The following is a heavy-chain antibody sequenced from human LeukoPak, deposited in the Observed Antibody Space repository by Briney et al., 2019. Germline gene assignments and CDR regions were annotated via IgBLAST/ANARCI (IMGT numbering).Heavy chain of an antibody. D-gene: IGHD5-24*01. CDR2: IYYSGST. CDR1: GGSINSYY. Sequence: PSETLSLTCTVSGGSINSYYWSWIRQPPGKGLEWIGYIYYSGSTEYNPSLKCRVTISVDTSKNQFSLKMSSVTAADTAVYYCARARDGHINNWFDPWGQGTLVTVSS. V-gene: IGHV4-59*01. CDR3: ARARDGHINNWFDP. J-gene: IGHJ5*02.